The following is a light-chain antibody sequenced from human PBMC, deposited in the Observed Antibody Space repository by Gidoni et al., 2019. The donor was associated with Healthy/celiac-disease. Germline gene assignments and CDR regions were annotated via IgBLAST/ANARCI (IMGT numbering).Light chain of an antibody. J-gene: IGKJ1*01. Sequence: DIQLTQSPSSLSASVGYRVTITCRARQSISSYLYWYQQKTGKAPKLLLYAASSLQSGVTSRFRGSGSGTEFTLTSSSLQPDDFATDYCQQRSSTPRTFXQXTKVEIK. CDR3: QQRSSTPRT. V-gene: IGKV1-39*01. CDR1: QSISSY. CDR2: AAS.